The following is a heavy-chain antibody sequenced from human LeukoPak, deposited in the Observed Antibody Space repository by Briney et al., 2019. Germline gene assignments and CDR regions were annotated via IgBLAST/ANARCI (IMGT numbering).Heavy chain of an antibody. CDR1: GGSISGHY. CDR3: ARFGVDYDMDV. Sequence: ETLSLTCSVSGGSISGHYWTWIRQPPGKGLEWIGQIHYTGKPDYNPSLKSRITISVDTSKNQVSLQVSSVTAADSAIYYCARFGVDYDMDVWGHGTTVTVFS. CDR2: IHYTGKP. V-gene: IGHV4-59*11. J-gene: IGHJ6*02. D-gene: IGHD3-16*01.